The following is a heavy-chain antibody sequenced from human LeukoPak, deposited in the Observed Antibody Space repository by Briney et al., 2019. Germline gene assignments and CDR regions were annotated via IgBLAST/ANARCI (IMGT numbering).Heavy chain of an antibody. Sequence: GASVKVSCKASGGTFSSYAISWVRQAPGQGLEWMGGIIPIFGTANYAQKFQGRVTITADESTSTAYTELSSLRSEDTAVYYCARTPRTSSSSLPGLYYYYYYMDVWGKGTTVTVSS. V-gene: IGHV1-69*13. CDR1: GGTFSSYA. CDR3: ARTPRTSSSSLPGLYYYYYYMDV. J-gene: IGHJ6*03. D-gene: IGHD6-6*01. CDR2: IIPIFGTA.